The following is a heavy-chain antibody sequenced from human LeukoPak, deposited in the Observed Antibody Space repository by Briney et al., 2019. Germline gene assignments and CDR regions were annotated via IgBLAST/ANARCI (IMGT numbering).Heavy chain of an antibody. J-gene: IGHJ3*02. V-gene: IGHV4-61*01. CDR3: ARDRDGFNGGAFDI. CDR1: GGSISTNNYY. Sequence: SETLSLTCTVSGGSISTNNYYWGWIRQPPGKGLEWIGYIYYSGSTNYNPSLKSRVTISVDTSKNQFSLKLSSVTAADTAVYYCARDRDGFNGGAFDIWGQGTMVTVSS. CDR2: IYYSGST. D-gene: IGHD5-24*01.